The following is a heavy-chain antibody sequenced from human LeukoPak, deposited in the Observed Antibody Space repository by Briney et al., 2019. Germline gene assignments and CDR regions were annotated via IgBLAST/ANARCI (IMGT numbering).Heavy chain of an antibody. D-gene: IGHD3-10*01. CDR3: ARVLWFGESEDAFDI. V-gene: IGHV1-18*01. J-gene: IGHJ3*02. CDR1: GYTFTSYG. CDR2: ISAYNGNT. Sequence: GASVKVSCKASGYTFTSYGISWVRQAPGQGLEWMGWISAYNGNTNYAQKLQGRVTMTTDTSTSTAYMELRSLRSDDTAVYYCARVLWFGESEDAFDIWGQGTMVTVSS.